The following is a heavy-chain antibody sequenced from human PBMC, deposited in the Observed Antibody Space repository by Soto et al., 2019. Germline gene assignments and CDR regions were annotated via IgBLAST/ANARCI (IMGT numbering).Heavy chain of an antibody. V-gene: IGHV3-48*01. Sequence: EVQLVESGGGLVQPGGSLRLSCAASGFTFSSYSMNWVRQAPGKGLEWVSDISSSSSTIYYADSVKGRFTISRDNAKNSHYLQMNGLRAEDTSVYYCARDRTSFDWLLRGGQRYAFDIWGQGTMVTVCS. D-gene: IGHD3-9*01. CDR2: ISSSSSTI. CDR3: ARDRTSFDWLLRGGQRYAFDI. J-gene: IGHJ3*02. CDR1: GFTFSSYS.